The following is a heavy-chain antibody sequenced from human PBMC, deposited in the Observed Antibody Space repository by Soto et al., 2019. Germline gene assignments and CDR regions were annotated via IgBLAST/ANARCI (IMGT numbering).Heavy chain of an antibody. J-gene: IGHJ4*02. CDR1: GGSISSYY. D-gene: IGHD6-19*01. Sequence: SETLSLTCTVSGGSISSYYWSWIRQPPGKGLEWIGDIYYSGSTNYNPSLKSRVTISVDTSKNQFSLKLSSVTAADTAVYYCARDYSGWYGNFDYWGQGTLLTVSS. CDR2: IYYSGST. CDR3: ARDYSGWYGNFDY. V-gene: IGHV4-59*01.